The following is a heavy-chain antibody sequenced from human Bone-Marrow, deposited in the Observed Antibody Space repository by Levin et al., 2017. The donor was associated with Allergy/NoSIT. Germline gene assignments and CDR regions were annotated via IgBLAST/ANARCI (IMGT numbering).Heavy chain of an antibody. V-gene: IGHV3-72*01. CDR3: TRATGGGGYTFDF. J-gene: IGHJ4*02. Sequence: QSGGSLRLSCAASGFIFSDHYMDWVRQAPGKGLEWVGRVRSRTTGYTTEYAASVKGRFTISRDESKNLLYLQMNSLKTEDTAIYYCTRATGGGGYTFDFWGQGTLVTVSS. D-gene: IGHD1-26*01. CDR1: GFIFSDHY. CDR2: VRSRTTGYTT.